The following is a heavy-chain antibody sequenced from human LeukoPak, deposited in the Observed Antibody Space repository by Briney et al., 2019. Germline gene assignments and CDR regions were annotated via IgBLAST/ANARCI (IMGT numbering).Heavy chain of an antibody. CDR2: IYYNGNT. CDR3: ARDDGSRVYYYMDV. J-gene: IGHJ6*03. CDR1: GGSISSSNYY. D-gene: IGHD6-13*01. V-gene: IGHV4-39*07. Sequence: SETLSLTCIVSGGSISSSNYYWGWIRQPPGKGLEWIGNIYYNGNTYYNPSLKSRVTISVDTSKNQFSLKLSSVTAADTAVYYCARDDGSRVYYYMDVWGKGTTVTVSS.